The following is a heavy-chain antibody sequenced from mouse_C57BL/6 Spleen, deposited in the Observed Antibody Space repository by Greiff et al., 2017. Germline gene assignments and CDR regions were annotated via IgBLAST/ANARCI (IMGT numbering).Heavy chain of an antibody. CDR3: ARSRDGYAMDD. CDR2: IYPGDGDT. V-gene: IGHV1-80*01. CDR1: GYAFSSYW. J-gene: IGHJ4*01. Sequence: QVQLKQSGAELVKPGASVKISCKASGYAFSSYWMNWVKQRPGKGLEWIGQIYPGDGDTNYNGKFKGKATLTADKSSSTAYMQLSSLTSEDSAVYFGARSRDGYAMDDWGQGTSVTVSS. D-gene: IGHD2-3*01.